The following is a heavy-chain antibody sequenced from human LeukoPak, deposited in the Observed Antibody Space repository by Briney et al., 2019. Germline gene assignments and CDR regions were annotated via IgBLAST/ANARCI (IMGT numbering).Heavy chain of an antibody. J-gene: IGHJ4*02. Sequence: PSETLSLTCTVSGGSISTYYWNWIRQPAGKGLEWIARIYTSGSTNYNPSLKSRVTMSVDTSKNQFSLKLSSVTAADTAVYYCARGKVVAGTPGQNSWDYWGQGTLVTVSS. V-gene: IGHV4-4*07. CDR3: ARGKVVAGTPGQNSWDY. CDR1: GGSISTYY. CDR2: IYTSGST. D-gene: IGHD6-19*01.